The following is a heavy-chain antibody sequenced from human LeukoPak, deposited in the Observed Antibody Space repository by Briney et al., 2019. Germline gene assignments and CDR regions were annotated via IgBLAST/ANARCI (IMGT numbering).Heavy chain of an antibody. CDR3: ARGLGMDHHSGGSDWFDP. D-gene: IGHD2-15*01. CDR1: GGSFSGYY. CDR2: IYYSGST. Sequence: PSETLSLTCAVYGGSFSGYYWSWIRQPPGKGLEWIGYIYYSGSTNYNPSLKSRVTISVDTSKNQFSLRLSSVTAADTAVYYCARGLGMDHHSGGSDWFDPWGQGTLVTVSS. J-gene: IGHJ5*02. V-gene: IGHV4-59*01.